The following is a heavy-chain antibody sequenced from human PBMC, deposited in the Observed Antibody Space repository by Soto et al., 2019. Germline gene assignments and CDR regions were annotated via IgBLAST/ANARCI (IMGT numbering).Heavy chain of an antibody. V-gene: IGHV4-59*01. Sequence: SETLSLTCTVSGGSISSYYWSWIRQPPGKGLEWIGYIYYSGSTNYNPSLKSRVTISVDTSKNQFSLKPSSVTAADTAVYYCARVGLELRDGLGDWGQGTLVTVSS. CDR2: IYYSGST. D-gene: IGHD1-7*01. CDR1: GGSISSYY. J-gene: IGHJ4*02. CDR3: ARVGLELRDGLGD.